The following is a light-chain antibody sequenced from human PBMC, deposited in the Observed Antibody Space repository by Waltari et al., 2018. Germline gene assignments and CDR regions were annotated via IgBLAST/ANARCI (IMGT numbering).Light chain of an antibody. CDR2: AAS. CDR3: QQTYSAPT. CDR1: QSPSSY. J-gene: IGKJ1*01. V-gene: IGKV1-39*01. Sequence: DIQMTQSPSSLSASLGDTVTSSCRASQSPSSYLNWYQHKPGKAPNLLIYAASALQSGVPSRFRGSGSGTDFTLTITSLQPEDFATYYCQQTYSAPTFGQGTKVEIK.